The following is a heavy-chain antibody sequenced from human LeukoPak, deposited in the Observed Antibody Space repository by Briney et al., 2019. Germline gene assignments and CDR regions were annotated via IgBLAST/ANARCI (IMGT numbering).Heavy chain of an antibody. CDR1: GFTVSSNY. V-gene: IGHV3-53*01. CDR2: IYSGGST. J-gene: IGHJ4*02. D-gene: IGHD6-13*01. CDR3: ARTERGTAAGGDFDY. Sequence: GGSLRLSCAAPGFTVSSNYMSWVRQAPGKGLEWVSVIYSGGSTYYADSVKGRFTISRDNSKNTLYLQMNSLRAEDTAVYYCARTERGTAAGGDFDYWGQGTLVTVSS.